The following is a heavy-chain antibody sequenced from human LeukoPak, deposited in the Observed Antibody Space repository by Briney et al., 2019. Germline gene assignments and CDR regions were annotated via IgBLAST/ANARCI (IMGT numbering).Heavy chain of an antibody. CDR3: ARGISSGWYSDY. V-gene: IGHV4-34*01. J-gene: IGHJ4*02. CDR1: GASFSGSY. D-gene: IGHD6-19*01. CDR2: INHGGST. Sequence: SETLSLTCSVYGASFSGSYWTWVRQPPGKGLEWIGEINHGGSTNYNPSHKSRVTISVDTSNNQFSLKLSSVTAADTAVYYCARGISSGWYSDYWGQGTLVTVSS.